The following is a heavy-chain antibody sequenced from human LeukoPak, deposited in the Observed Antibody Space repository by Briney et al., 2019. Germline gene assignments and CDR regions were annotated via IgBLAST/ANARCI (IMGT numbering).Heavy chain of an antibody. CDR2: INPNSGGT. CDR3: AKDGGSYSADY. D-gene: IGHD3-10*01. Sequence: GASVKVSCKASGYTFTGYYMHWVRQAPGQGLEWMGRINPNSGGTNYAQKFQGRVTMTRDTSTSTVYMELSSLRSEDTAVYYCAKDGGSYSADYWGQGTLVTVSS. J-gene: IGHJ4*02. V-gene: IGHV1-2*06. CDR1: GYTFTGYY.